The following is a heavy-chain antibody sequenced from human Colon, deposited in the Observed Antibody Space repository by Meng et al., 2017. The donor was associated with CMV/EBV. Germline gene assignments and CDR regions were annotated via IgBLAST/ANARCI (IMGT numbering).Heavy chain of an antibody. CDR2: ISHSSDI. J-gene: IGHJ4*02. Sequence: GESLKISCAASGFTFSSYSMNWVRQAPGQGLEWVSSISHSSDIYYADSVKGRFTLSRDNAKNSVYLQMNSLTAEDTAVYYCARGWPPDYWGQGTLVTVSS. CDR3: ARGWPPDY. V-gene: IGHV3-21*06. D-gene: IGHD6-19*01. CDR1: GFTFSSYS.